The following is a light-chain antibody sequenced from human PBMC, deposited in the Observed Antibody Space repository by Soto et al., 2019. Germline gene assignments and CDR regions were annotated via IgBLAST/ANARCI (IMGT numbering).Light chain of an antibody. V-gene: IGKV3-15*01. J-gene: IGKJ4*01. CDR3: QQLNSYPLT. Sequence: ETVMTQSPATLSVSPGERPTPSCRASQSVSSNLAWYQQKPGQAPRLLIYDASTRATGIPSRFSGSGSGTEFTLTISSLQPEDFATYYCQQLNSYPLTFGGGTKVEIK. CDR1: QSVSSN. CDR2: DAS.